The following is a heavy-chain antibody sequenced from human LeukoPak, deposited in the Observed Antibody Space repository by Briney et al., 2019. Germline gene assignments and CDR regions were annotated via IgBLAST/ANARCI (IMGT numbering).Heavy chain of an antibody. CDR2: IGGSGSIT. J-gene: IGHJ4*02. D-gene: IGHD6-19*01. V-gene: IGHV3-23*01. CDR3: ASAGSGWYDY. CDR1: GFTFSSQA. Sequence: GGSLRLYCAASGFTFSSQAMSWVRQAPGKGLEWVSVIGGSGSITYYRDSVKGRFTISRDNSKNTMYLQMNSLRAEDTAVYYCASAGSGWYDYWGQGTLVTVSS.